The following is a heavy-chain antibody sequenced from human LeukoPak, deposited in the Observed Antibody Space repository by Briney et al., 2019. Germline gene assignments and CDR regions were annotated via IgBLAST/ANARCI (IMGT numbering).Heavy chain of an antibody. V-gene: IGHV4-30-4*07. D-gene: IGHD5-18*01. J-gene: IGHJ4*02. Sequence: PSETLSLTCAVSGGSISSGGYSWSWIRQPPGKGLEWIGYIYYSGSTYYNPSLKSRVTISVDTSKNQFSLKLSSVTAADTAVYYCARGQKYIYGYTVTELGSRYFDYWGQGTLVTVSS. CDR1: GGSISSGGYS. CDR2: IYYSGST. CDR3: ARGQKYIYGYTVTELGSRYFDY.